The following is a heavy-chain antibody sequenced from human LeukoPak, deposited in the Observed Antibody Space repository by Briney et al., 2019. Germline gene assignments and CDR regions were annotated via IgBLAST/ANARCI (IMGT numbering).Heavy chain of an antibody. CDR3: ATKNGLVVVPAAIYDDAFDI. J-gene: IGHJ3*02. V-gene: IGHV1-69*04. Sequence: ASVKVSCKASGGTFSSYAISWVRQAPGQGLEWMGRIISILGIANYAQKFQGRVTITADKSTSTAYMELSSLRSEDTAVYYCATKNGLVVVPAAIYDDAFDIWGQGTMVTVSS. D-gene: IGHD2-2*02. CDR1: GGTFSSYA. CDR2: IISILGIA.